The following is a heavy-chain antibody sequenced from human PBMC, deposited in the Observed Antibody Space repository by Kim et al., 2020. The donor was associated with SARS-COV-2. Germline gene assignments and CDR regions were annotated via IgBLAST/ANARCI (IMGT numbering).Heavy chain of an antibody. D-gene: IGHD3-22*01. V-gene: IGHV4-38-2*02. CDR3: ARDQRRIPMTTENYGLD. J-gene: IGHJ6*01. CDR2: FYASGSS. CDR1: GYSISSGYY. Sequence: SETLSLTCTVSGYSISSGYYWGWIRQPTGKGLEWIGSFYASGSSYHNPSLKSRVSTSGDTPKNHSSLKLTSVSAADTSVYYCARDQRRIPMTTENYGLD.